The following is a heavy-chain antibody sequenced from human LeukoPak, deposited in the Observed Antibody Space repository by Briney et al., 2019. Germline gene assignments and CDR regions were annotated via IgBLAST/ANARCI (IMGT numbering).Heavy chain of an antibody. Sequence: PGGSLRLSCAASGFTFRSFAMHWVRQAPGKGLEWVAFLRYDGSKSYYADSVKGRFTISRDNSKNTLYLQMNSLRAEDTAVYYCAKGPAHLWAYWGQGTLVTVSS. D-gene: IGHD3-10*01. CDR2: LRYDGSKS. V-gene: IGHV3-30*02. CDR1: GFTFRSFA. CDR3: AKGPAHLWAY. J-gene: IGHJ4*02.